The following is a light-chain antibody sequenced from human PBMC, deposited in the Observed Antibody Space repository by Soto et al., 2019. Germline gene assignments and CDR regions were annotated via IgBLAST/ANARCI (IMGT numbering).Light chain of an antibody. CDR3: SAYAGRATWV. CDR2: EVT. Sequence: QSALTQPPSASGSPGQSVTISCTGTSSDVGGYDYVSWYQQHPGKAPKLIIYEVTERPSGVPDRFSGSKSGNTASLTVSGLQAEDEADYFCSAYAGRATWVFGGGTKLTVL. V-gene: IGLV2-8*01. CDR1: SSDVGGYDY. J-gene: IGLJ3*02.